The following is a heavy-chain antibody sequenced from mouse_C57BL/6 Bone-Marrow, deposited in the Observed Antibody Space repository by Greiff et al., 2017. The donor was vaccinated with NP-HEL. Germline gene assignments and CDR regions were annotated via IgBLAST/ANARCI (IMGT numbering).Heavy chain of an antibody. V-gene: IGHV1-64*01. J-gene: IGHJ2*01. CDR3: ARSLPYFDY. Sequence: VQLQQSGAELVKPGASVKISCKASGYAFSSYWMNWVKQRPGQGLEWIGMIHPNSGSTNYNEKFKSKATLTVDKSSSTAYMQLSSLTSEDSAVYYCARSLPYFDYWGQGTTLTVSS. D-gene: IGHD1-3*01. CDR2: IHPNSGST. CDR1: GYAFSSYW.